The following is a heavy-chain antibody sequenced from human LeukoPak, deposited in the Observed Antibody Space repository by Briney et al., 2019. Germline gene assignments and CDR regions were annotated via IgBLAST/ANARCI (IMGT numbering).Heavy chain of an antibody. CDR1: GFTFSSYA. Sequence: PGGSLRLSCAASGFTFSSYAMHWVRQAPGKGLEWVAVISYDGTNTYYADTVKGRFTISRDNSKNTLYLQMNSLRAEDTAVYYCARDTAVERWLQSHYYYGMGVWGQGTTVTVSS. D-gene: IGHD5-24*01. V-gene: IGHV3-30-3*01. CDR3: ARDTAVERWLQSHYYYGMGV. CDR2: ISYDGTNT. J-gene: IGHJ6*02.